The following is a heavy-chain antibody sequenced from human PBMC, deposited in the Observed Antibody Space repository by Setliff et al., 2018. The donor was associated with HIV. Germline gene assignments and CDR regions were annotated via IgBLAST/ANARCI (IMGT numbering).Heavy chain of an antibody. Sequence: PSETLSLTCTVSGGSISSSSYYWGWIRQPPGKGLEWIGSIYYSGNTYYNPSLKSRVTIYVDTSKNQISLQLTSVTAEDTALYYCARLPQDWGQGTLVTVSS. CDR1: GGSISSSSYY. V-gene: IGHV4-39*01. J-gene: IGHJ4*02. CDR2: IYYSGNT. CDR3: ARLPQD.